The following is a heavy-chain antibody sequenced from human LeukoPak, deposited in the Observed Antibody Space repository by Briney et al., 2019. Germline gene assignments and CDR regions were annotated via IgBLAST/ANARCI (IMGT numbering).Heavy chain of an antibody. CDR2: VNSDGSDT. J-gene: IGHJ6*02. V-gene: IGHV3-74*01. D-gene: IGHD1-1*01. CDR3: ARVGPPTTGTTGYYGMDV. Sequence: GSLRLSCAASRGFTFSSNWMYWVRQAPGKGLVWVSRVNSDGSDTAYADSVKGRFTISRDNAKNTLYLQMNSLRAEDTAVYYCARVGPPTTGTTGYYGMDVWGQGTTVTVSS. CDR1: RGFTFSSNW.